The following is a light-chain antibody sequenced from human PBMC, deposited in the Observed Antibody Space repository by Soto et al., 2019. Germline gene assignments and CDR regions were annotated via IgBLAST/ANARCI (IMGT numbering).Light chain of an antibody. J-gene: IGLJ3*02. CDR1: SSDVGGYNY. Sequence: QSALTQSASVSGSPGQSITISCTGTSSDVGGYNYVSWYQQHPGKAPKLMIYDVSNRPSGVSNRFSGSKSGNTASLTISGLQAEDEAYYYCSSYTSSSTTVFGGGTKLTVL. CDR2: DVS. V-gene: IGLV2-14*03. CDR3: SSYTSSSTTV.